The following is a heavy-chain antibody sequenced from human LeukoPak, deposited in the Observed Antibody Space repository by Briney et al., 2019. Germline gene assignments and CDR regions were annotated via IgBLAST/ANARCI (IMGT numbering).Heavy chain of an antibody. V-gene: IGHV3-11*06. Sequence: GGSLRLSCAASGFTFSDYYMSWIRQAPGKGLEWVSSISSSSSYIYYADSVKGRFTISRDNAKNSLYLQMNSLRAEDTAVYYCARDGVKQHFDYWGQGTLVTVSS. CDR1: GFTFSDYY. CDR3: ARDGVKQHFDY. CDR2: ISSSSSYI. J-gene: IGHJ4*02. D-gene: IGHD6-13*01.